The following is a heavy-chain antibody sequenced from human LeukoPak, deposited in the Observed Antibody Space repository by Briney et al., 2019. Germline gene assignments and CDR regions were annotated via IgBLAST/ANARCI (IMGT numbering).Heavy chain of an antibody. V-gene: IGHV1-8*01. CDR2: MNPNSGNT. CDR3: ARGRGYCSSTSCYFDGMDV. Sequence: GASAKVSCKASGYTFTSYDINWVRQATGQGLEWMGWMNPNSGNTGYAQKFQGRVTMTRNISISTAYMELSSLRSEDTAVYYCARGRGYCSSTSCYFDGMDVWGQGTTVTVSS. D-gene: IGHD2-2*03. CDR1: GYTFTSYD. J-gene: IGHJ6*02.